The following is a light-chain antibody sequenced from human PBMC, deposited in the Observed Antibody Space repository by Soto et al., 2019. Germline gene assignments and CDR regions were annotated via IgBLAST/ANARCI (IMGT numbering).Light chain of an antibody. CDR1: QSISNY. CDR2: AAS. CDR3: RQSFHTPRT. Sequence: DIQKTQSPSSLSASVGDRVTITCRASQSISNYLNWYQQRPGKAPKLLIYAASSLQSGVPSRFNASGSGTDFTLTINSLQPEDFATYYCRQSFHTPRTFGQGTKVDIK. V-gene: IGKV1-39*01. J-gene: IGKJ1*01.